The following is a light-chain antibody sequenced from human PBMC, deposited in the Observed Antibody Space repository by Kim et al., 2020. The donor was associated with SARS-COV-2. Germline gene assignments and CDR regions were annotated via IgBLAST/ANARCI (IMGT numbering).Light chain of an antibody. CDR2: DVS. J-gene: IGLJ3*02. CDR1: SSDVGAFNY. CDR3: CSYGGSYTWM. V-gene: IGLV2-11*01. Sequence: QSALTQPRSVSGSPGQSVTISCTGTSSDVGAFNYVSWYQQPPGKAPKLMICDVSKRPSGVPDRFSGSKSGNTASLTISGLQTEDEADYYCCSYGGSYTWMFGEGTKLTVL.